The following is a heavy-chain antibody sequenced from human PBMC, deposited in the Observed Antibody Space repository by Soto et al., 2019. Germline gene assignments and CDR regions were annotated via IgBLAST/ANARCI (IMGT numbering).Heavy chain of an antibody. CDR3: AHRGDMNGNWDQGSLDN. V-gene: IGHV2-5*02. CDR1: GGSRTSRPVG. Sequence: QITLKESVPTRVKPTQTPTLTCSFTGGSRTSRPVGVAWIRQPPGKALEWLAVIYCDEDKRYSPSLTSRLTSANDTSKNQVVLTMAYMDPVDTATYFCAHRGDMNGNWDQGSLDNWGQGILVTVS. J-gene: IGHJ4*01. CDR2: IYCDEDK. D-gene: IGHD1-1*01.